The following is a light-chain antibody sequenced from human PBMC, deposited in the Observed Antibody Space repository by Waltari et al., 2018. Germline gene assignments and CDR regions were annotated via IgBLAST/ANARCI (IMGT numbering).Light chain of an antibody. CDR3: QQSYSTSIT. CDR2: AAS. V-gene: IGKV1-39*01. J-gene: IGKJ5*01. CDR1: QRISNY. Sequence: DIKMTQSPSSLSASVGDRITITCRASQRISNYFNWYQQKPGKAPKLLIYAASNVQSGVPSRFSGSGSGTDFTLTISTLQPEDFATYYCQQSYSTSITFGQGTRLEIK.